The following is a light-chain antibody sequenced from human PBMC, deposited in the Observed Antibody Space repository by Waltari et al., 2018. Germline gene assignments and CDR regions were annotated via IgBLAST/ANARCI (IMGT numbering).Light chain of an antibody. CDR3: CSFTRASTWV. CDR2: EVN. Sequence: QSALTQPASVSGSPGQSITISCTGTNGDIGNYNYVSWYQQHPGKAPKLIIYEVNYPHSGGSNRFSGSKSGNTASLTISGLQAEDEADYYCCSFTRASTWVFGGGTKLTVL. V-gene: IGLV2-14*01. CDR1: NGDIGNYNY. J-gene: IGLJ3*02.